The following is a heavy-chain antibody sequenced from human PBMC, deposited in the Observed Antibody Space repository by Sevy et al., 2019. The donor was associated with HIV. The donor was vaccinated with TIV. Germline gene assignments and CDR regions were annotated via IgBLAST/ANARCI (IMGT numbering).Heavy chain of an antibody. D-gene: IGHD6-6*01. J-gene: IGHJ6*02. CDR3: ARGLAALPRYYYGMDV. CDR1: GFTFSSYS. Sequence: GGSLRLSCAASGFTFSSYSMNWVRQAPGKGLEWVSYISYESDTIYYADSVRGRFTIFRDNAKNSLSLQMNILRAEDTAVYYCARGLAALPRYYYGMDVWGQGTTVTVSS. CDR2: ISYESDTI. V-gene: IGHV3-48*01.